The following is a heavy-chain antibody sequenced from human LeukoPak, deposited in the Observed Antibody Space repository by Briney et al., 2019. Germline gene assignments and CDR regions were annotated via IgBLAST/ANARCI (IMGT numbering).Heavy chain of an antibody. CDR2: INPNSGGT. Sequence: GASVKVSCKAPGYTFTGYYMHWVRQAPGQGLEWMGWINPNSGGTNYAQKFQGRVTMTRDTSISTAYMELSRLRSDDTAVYYCARGPIVVVPAAISRESWFDPWGQGTLVTVSS. V-gene: IGHV1-2*02. D-gene: IGHD2-2*01. J-gene: IGHJ5*02. CDR1: GYTFTGYY. CDR3: ARGPIVVVPAAISRESWFDP.